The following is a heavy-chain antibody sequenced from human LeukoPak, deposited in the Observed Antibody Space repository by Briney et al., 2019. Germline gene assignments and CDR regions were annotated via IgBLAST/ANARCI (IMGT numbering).Heavy chain of an antibody. CDR2: MNSGGST. CDR1: GFIVSSNF. V-gene: IGHV3-53*01. J-gene: IGHJ4*02. D-gene: IGHD3-10*01. Sequence: GGSLRLSCAASGFIVSSNFMNWVRQAPGKGLEWVSAMNSGGSTFYADSVKGRFTISRDNAKNTLYLQMNSLRAEDTAVYYCALLWPDYWGQGTLVTVSS. CDR3: ALLWPDY.